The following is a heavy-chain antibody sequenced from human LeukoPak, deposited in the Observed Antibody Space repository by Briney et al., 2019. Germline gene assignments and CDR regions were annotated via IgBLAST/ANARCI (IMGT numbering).Heavy chain of an antibody. D-gene: IGHD4/OR15-4a*01. V-gene: IGHV4-31*03. CDR2: IYYSGST. Sequence: SETLSLTCTVSGGSISGGGYYWRWIRQHPGKGLEWIGYIYYSGSTYYNPSLKSRVTISVDTSKNQFSLKLSSVTAADTAVYYCRVLTPDFDYWGQGTLVTVSS. J-gene: IGHJ4*02. CDR3: RVLTPDFDY. CDR1: GGSISGGGYY.